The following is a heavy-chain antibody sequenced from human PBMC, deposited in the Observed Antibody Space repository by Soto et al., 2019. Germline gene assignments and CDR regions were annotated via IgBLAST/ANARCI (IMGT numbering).Heavy chain of an antibody. CDR3: ARGGGSFSY. J-gene: IGHJ4*02. V-gene: IGHV3-21*01. Sequence: ESGGGLVKPGESLRLSCVASGFTFSDSAMNWVRQAPGKGLEWVSSITHSSSSISYADSVKGRFTISRDNAQKSLYLEMNSLRPEDTAVYYCARGGGSFSYWGQGTLVTVSS. D-gene: IGHD1-26*01. CDR2: ITHSSSSI. CDR1: GFTFSDSA.